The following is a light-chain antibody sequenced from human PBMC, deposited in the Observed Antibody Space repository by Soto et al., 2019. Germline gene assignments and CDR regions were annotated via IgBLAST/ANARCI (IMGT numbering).Light chain of an antibody. J-gene: IGKJ4*01. Sequence: DKVMTQSPATLSVSPGERATLSCRVSQSVSGNLAWYQQKPGQAPRLLIYGASTRATGIPARFSGNGSGTEFTLTISSLQSEDFAVYYCQQYNNWPPTFGGGTKVDIK. V-gene: IGKV3-15*01. CDR2: GAS. CDR1: QSVSGN. CDR3: QQYNNWPPT.